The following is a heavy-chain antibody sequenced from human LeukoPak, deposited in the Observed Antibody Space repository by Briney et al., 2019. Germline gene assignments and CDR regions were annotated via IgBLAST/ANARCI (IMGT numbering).Heavy chain of an antibody. D-gene: IGHD3-10*01. CDR1: VLTFRIAW. Sequence: PGGSLRLSCAPSVLTFRIAWMHWVRRAPEKGLVWFSRINSDGSSTNYGDSVKGRFTISRDNAKNTLYLNLKSQRAEDNAMYYCARALYYSNYLGYWGQGTLVTVSS. CDR2: INSDGSST. J-gene: IGHJ4*01. CDR3: ARALYYSNYLGY. V-gene: IGHV3-74*01.